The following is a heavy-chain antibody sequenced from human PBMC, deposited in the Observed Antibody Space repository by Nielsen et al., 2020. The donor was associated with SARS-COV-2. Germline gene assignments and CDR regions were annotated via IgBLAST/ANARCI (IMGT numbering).Heavy chain of an antibody. CDR2: IIPIFGTA. J-gene: IGHJ3*02. V-gene: IGHV1-69*06. CDR3: ARDGPDDYIYCSGGSCHPPAFDI. D-gene: IGHD2-15*01. Sequence: WVRQAPGQGLEWMGGIIPIFGTANYAQKFQGRVTITADKSTSTAYMELSSLRSEDTAVYYCARDGPDDYIYCSGGSCHPPAFDIWGQGTMVTVSS.